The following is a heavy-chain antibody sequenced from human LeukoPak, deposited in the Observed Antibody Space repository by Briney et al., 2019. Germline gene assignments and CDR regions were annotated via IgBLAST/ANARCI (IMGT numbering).Heavy chain of an antibody. J-gene: IGHJ4*02. Sequence: SETLSLTCAVYGGSFSGYYWSWIRQPPGKGLEWIGEINHSGSTNYNPSLKSRVTISVDTSKNQFSLKLSSVTAADTAVYYCARGYSRGPFDYWGQGTLVTVSS. D-gene: IGHD6-19*01. V-gene: IGHV4-34*01. CDR1: GGSFSGYY. CDR3: ARGYSRGPFDY. CDR2: INHSGST.